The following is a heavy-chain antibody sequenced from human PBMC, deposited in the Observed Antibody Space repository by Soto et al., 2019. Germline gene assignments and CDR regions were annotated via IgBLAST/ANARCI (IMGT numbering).Heavy chain of an antibody. CDR3: ARDYSIYDEYYYYMDV. J-gene: IGHJ6*03. CDR2: ISSGTSTI. Sequence: DVQLVESGGGLVQPGGSLRLSCAASGFTSSSHSMNWVRQAPGKGLEWVSHISSGTSTIYYADSVKGRFAISRDSAKNSLYLQMNSLRAADTAVYYCARDYSIYDEYYYYMDVWGKGTTVTVSS. CDR1: GFTSSSHS. D-gene: IGHD4-4*01. V-gene: IGHV3-48*01.